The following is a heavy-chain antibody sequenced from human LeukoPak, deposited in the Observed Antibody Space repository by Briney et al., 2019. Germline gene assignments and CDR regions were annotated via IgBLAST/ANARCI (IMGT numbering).Heavy chain of an antibody. CDR2: MNPNSGNT. V-gene: IGHV1-8*01. CDR1: GYTFTSYD. J-gene: IGHJ4*02. D-gene: IGHD3-10*01. Sequence: ASVKVSCKASGYTFTSYDINWVRQATGQGLEWMGWMNPNSGNTGYAQKFQGRVTMTRNTSISTAYMELSSLRSEDTAVYYCARGLRLLWFGESSAGYWGQGTLVTVSP. CDR3: ARGLRLLWFGESSAGY.